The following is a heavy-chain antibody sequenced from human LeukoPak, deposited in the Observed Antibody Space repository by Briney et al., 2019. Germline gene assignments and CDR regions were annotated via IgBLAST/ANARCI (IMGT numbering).Heavy chain of an antibody. V-gene: IGHV3-23*01. Sequence: GGSLRLSCAASGFTFSSYAMSWVRQAPGKGLEWVSTISGSGVDTYFADSVKGRFSISRDISKNTLFLQMNSLRAEDTAVYYCAKNSSPVTSAYFDYWGLGTLVTVSS. CDR3: AKNSSPVTSAYFDY. D-gene: IGHD2-2*01. CDR1: GFTFSSYA. J-gene: IGHJ4*02. CDR2: ISGSGVDT.